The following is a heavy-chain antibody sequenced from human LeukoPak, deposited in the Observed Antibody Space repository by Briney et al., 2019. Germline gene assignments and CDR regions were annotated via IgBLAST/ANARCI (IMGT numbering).Heavy chain of an antibody. CDR1: GFTFSSYA. V-gene: IGHV3-30-3*01. J-gene: IGHJ4*02. D-gene: IGHD1-14*01. Sequence: GGSLRLSCAASGFTFSSYAMHWVRQAPGKGLEWVAVISYDGSNKYYADSVKGRFTISRDNSKNTLYLQMNSLRAEDTAVYYCARNNGYWGQGTLVTVSS. CDR2: ISYDGSNK. CDR3: ARNNGY.